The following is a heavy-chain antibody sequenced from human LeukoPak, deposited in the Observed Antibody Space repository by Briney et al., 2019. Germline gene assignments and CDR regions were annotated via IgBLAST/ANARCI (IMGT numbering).Heavy chain of an antibody. CDR3: ARVQVRYLFFDP. Sequence: TSETLSLTCTVSGYSISSGYYWGWIRQPPGKGLEWIGSIYHSGRTYYNPSLKSRVTISVDTSKNQFSLKLSSATAADTAVYYRARVQVRYLFFDPWGQGTLVTVSS. V-gene: IGHV4-38-2*02. J-gene: IGHJ5*02. D-gene: IGHD1-14*01. CDR1: GYSISSGYY. CDR2: IYHSGRT.